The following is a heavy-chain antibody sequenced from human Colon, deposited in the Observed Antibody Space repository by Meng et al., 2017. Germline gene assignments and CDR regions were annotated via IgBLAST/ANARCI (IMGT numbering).Heavy chain of an antibody. J-gene: IGHJ4*02. CDR1: GFTFSSYS. V-gene: IGHV3-21*01. CDR2: ISSSSSYI. D-gene: IGHD3-10*01. CDR3: ARESRFGELPFNY. Sequence: VELVESGGGLVQPGGSLSLSAAASGFTFSSYSMNWVRQAPGKGLEWVSSISSSSSYIYYADSVKGRFTISRDNAKNSLYLQMNSLRAEDTAVYYCARESRFGELPFNYWGQGTLVTVSS.